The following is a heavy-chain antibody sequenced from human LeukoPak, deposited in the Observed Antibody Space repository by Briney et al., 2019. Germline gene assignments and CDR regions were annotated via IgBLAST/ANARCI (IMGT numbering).Heavy chain of an antibody. D-gene: IGHD3-16*01. J-gene: IGHJ6*02. Sequence: GGSLRLSCAASGFTFSSYAMHWVRQAPGKRLEWVAVVSYDGSNKYYADSVKGRYTISRDNSKNTLYLQMNSLRAEDTAVYYCARDLGELENYYYGMDVWGQGTTVTVSS. V-gene: IGHV3-30-3*01. CDR3: ARDLGELENYYYGMDV. CDR1: GFTFSSYA. CDR2: VSYDGSNK.